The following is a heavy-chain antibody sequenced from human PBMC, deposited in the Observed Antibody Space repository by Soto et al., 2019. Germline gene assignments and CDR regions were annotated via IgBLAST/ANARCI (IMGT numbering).Heavy chain of an antibody. CDR1: GYTFTSYA. CDR3: ARSIVVVTAIDY. V-gene: IGHV1-3*05. D-gene: IGHD2-21*02. Sequence: QVQLVQSGAEEKKPGASVKVSCKASGYTFTSYAMHWVRQAPGQRLEWMGWINAGNGNTKYSQKFQGRVTITRDTSASIAYMELSSLRSEDTAVYYCARSIVVVTAIDYWGQGTLVTVSS. CDR2: INAGNGNT. J-gene: IGHJ4*02.